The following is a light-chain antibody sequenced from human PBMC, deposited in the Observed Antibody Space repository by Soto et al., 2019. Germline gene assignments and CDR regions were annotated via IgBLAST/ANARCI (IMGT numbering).Light chain of an antibody. V-gene: IGLV2-14*01. Sequence: QSALTQPASVSGSPGQSITISCTGTSGDVGAYNYVSWYQQHPGKAPKLMIYDVTNRPSGVSNRFSGSKSGNTASLTISGLQAEYEADYYCSSYASSSARVFGTGTKVTVL. CDR2: DVT. J-gene: IGLJ1*01. CDR3: SSYASSSARV. CDR1: SGDVGAYNY.